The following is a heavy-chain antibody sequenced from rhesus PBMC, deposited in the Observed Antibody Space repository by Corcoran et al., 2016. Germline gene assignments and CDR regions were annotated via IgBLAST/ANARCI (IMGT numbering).Heavy chain of an antibody. V-gene: IGHV4S12*01. J-gene: IGHJ4*01. CDR3: ARARTAAAGFDY. D-gene: IGHD6-31*01. CDR2: VYINNEKT. CDR1: GGSISCDNW. Sequence: QVHLQESGPGLVKPSETLSLTCAVSGGSISCDNWRSWYRQPPGKGMGWIGGVYINNEKTGYNPSLKKRVTISKDTSKNQFSLKLTSVTAADTAVYYCARARTAAAGFDYWGQGVLVTVSS.